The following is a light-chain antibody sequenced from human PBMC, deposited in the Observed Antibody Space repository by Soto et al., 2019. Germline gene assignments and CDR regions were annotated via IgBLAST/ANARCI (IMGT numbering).Light chain of an antibody. CDR3: SSYTSSSTPYV. CDR2: EVS. J-gene: IGLJ1*01. Sequence: QSALTQPASVSGSPGQSITISCTGTSSDVGGYNYVSWYQQHPGKAPKLMSYEVSNRPSGVSNRFSGSKSGNTASLTISGLTAEDEADYYCSSYTSSSTPYVFGTGTKVTVL. CDR1: SSDVGGYNY. V-gene: IGLV2-14*01.